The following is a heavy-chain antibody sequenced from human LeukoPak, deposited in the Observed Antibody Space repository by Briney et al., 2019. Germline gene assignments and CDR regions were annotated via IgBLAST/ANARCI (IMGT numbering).Heavy chain of an antibody. Sequence: PRGALRLSCAASCLTLCSYKMNWVGQAPGKGLEGVAYVISSSSTIYYTDSVKGRFTISRDNAKNLLSLKMNSLRAEDTAVYYCAGAPLPVTTGVYWGQGTLVTVSS. CDR2: VISSSSTI. V-gene: IGHV3-48*03. CDR3: AGAPLPVTTGVY. J-gene: IGHJ4*02. CDR1: CLTLCSYK. D-gene: IGHD4-11*01.